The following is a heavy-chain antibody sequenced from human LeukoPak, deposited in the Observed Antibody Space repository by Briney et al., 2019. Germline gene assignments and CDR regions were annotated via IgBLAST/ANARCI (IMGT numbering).Heavy chain of an antibody. Sequence: PGRSLRLSCSASGFTFSSYGMHWVRQAPGKGLEGVAVIWYSGSNKYYADSVKGPFTISSANSKHTLYLQMNSLRAADTAVYYCAKGGEPSYYYYYMDVWGKGTTVTVSS. V-gene: IGHV3-33*06. CDR2: IWYSGSNK. D-gene: IGHD1-14*01. CDR3: AKGGEPSYYYYYMDV. CDR1: GFTFSSYG. J-gene: IGHJ6*03.